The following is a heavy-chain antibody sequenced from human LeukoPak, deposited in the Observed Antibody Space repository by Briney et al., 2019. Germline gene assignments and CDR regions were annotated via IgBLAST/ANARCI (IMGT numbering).Heavy chain of an antibody. Sequence: SVKVSCKASGGTFSSYAISWVRQAPGQGLEWMGRIIPILGIANYAQKLQGRVTMTTDTSTSTAYMELRSLRSDDTAVYYCARQGGVVATTPDYWGQGTLVTVSS. V-gene: IGHV1-69*04. D-gene: IGHD5-12*01. CDR2: IIPILGIA. CDR3: ARQGGVVATTPDY. J-gene: IGHJ4*02. CDR1: GGTFSSYA.